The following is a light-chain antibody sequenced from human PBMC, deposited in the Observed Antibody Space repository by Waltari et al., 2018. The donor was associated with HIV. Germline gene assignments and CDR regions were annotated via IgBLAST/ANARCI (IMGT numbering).Light chain of an antibody. CDR1: NGAISDYNY. J-gene: IGLJ2*01. CDR3: SSFAGTHKL. Sequence: QSALTQSHSASGSPGQSVNISCTGANGAISDYNYVSWYPQHSDRPTKRIIFEVTKRPAGVPDRFSGSKSGNTASLFVSGLQPEDEATYFCSSFAGTHKLFGGGTKLTVL. CDR2: EVT. V-gene: IGLV2-8*01.